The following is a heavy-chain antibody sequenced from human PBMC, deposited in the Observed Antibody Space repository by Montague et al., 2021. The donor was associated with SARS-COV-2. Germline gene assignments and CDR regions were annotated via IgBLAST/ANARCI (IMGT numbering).Heavy chain of an antibody. CDR3: ARIPVGSKYYFDF. CDR2: TYYRSKWYN. V-gene: IGHV6-1*01. Sequence: CAISGDSVAINIATWSWNKQSPSRGLELLGMTYYRSKWYNDYAESVKSRITIDPDTSQHQFSLHLNSATPEDTAVYYCARIPVGSKYYFDFWGQGTLVTVSS. D-gene: IGHD2-2*01. CDR1: GDSVAINIAT. J-gene: IGHJ4*02.